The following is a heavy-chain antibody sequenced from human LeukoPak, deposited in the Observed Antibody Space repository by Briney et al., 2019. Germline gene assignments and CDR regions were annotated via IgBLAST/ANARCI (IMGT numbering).Heavy chain of an antibody. Sequence: AGGSLRLSCAASGFTFSSYAMSWVRQAPGKGLEWVSSISYNGGGTDYADSVKGRFTISRDNTMNTLYLQMNSLRAEDTAVYYCAKDRGRGIVVITFFDFWGQGTLVTVSS. CDR1: GFTFSSYA. J-gene: IGHJ4*02. D-gene: IGHD3-22*01. V-gene: IGHV3-23*01. CDR3: AKDRGRGIVVITFFDF. CDR2: ISYNGGGT.